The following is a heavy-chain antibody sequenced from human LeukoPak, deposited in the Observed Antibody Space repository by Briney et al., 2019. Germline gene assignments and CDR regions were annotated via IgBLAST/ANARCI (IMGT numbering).Heavy chain of an antibody. CDR1: SGSITSGNNY. D-gene: IGHD5-12*01. Sequence: SQTLSLTCIVSSGSITSGNNYWTWVRQPAGKGLEWVGHIYTTGSTTGRTNYSPSLKSRVTISIDTSTNQFSLRLTSVTAADTAIYFCARDRYGGYVNQAFDSWGQGTLVTVSS. CDR2: IYTTGST. V-gene: IGHV4-61*09. CDR3: ARDRYGGYVNQAFDS. J-gene: IGHJ4*02.